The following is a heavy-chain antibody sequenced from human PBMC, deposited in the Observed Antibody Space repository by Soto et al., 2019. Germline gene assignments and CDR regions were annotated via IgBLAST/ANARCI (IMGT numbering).Heavy chain of an antibody. J-gene: IGHJ6*04. D-gene: IGHD3-10*01. Sequence: GGSLRLSCAASGFTFGSYGMHWVRQAPGKGLEWVAVISYDGSNKYYADSVKGRFTISRDNSKNTLYLQMNSLRAEDTAVYYCAKDSWRGWIGESNYYYYGMDVRGKGTTVTVS. CDR1: GFTFGSYG. V-gene: IGHV3-30*18. CDR3: AKDSWRGWIGESNYYYYGMDV. CDR2: ISYDGSNK.